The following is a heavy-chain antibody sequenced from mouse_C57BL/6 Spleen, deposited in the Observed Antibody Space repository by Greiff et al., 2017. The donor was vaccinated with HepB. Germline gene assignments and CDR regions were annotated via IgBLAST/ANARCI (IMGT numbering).Heavy chain of an antibody. CDR1: GFTFSSYT. CDR2: ISGGGGNT. V-gene: IGHV5-9*04. J-gene: IGHJ1*03. CDR3: ARLGRHWYFDV. Sequence: EVKLQESGGGLVKPGGSLKLSCAASGFTFSSYTMSWVRQTPEKRLEWVATISGGGGNTYYPDSVKGRFTISRDNAKNTLYLQMSSLRSEDTAVYYCARLGRHWYFDVWGTGTTVTVAS.